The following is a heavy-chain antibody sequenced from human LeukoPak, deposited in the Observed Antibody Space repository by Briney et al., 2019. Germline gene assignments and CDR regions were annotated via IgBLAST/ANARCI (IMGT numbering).Heavy chain of an antibody. V-gene: IGHV1-69*05. CDR2: IIPIFGTA. D-gene: IGHD4-17*01. CDR3: ATPPYYGDYGVGWFDP. J-gene: IGHJ5*02. CDR1: GYTFTGYY. Sequence: SVKVSCKAAGYTFTGYYMFWVRQAPGQGLEWMGRIIPIFGTANYAQKFQGRVTITTDESTSTAYMELSSLRSEDTAVYYCATPPYYGDYGVGWFDPWGQGTLLTVSS.